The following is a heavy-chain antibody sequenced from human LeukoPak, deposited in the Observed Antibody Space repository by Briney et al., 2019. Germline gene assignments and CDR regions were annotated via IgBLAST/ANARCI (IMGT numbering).Heavy chain of an antibody. Sequence: ASVKVSCKASGYTFTGYYMHWVRQAPGQGLEWMGWINPNSGGTNYAQKFQGRVTMTRDTSISTAYMELSRLRSDDTAVYYCARAPVGPHAFDIWSQGTMVTVSS. J-gene: IGHJ3*02. CDR1: GYTFTGYY. CDR2: INPNSGGT. D-gene: IGHD1-26*01. CDR3: ARAPVGPHAFDI. V-gene: IGHV1-2*02.